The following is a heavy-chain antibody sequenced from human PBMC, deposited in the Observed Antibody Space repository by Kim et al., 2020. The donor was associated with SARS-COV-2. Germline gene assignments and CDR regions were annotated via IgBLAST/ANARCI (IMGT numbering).Heavy chain of an antibody. D-gene: IGHD2-2*01. Sequence: SETLSLTCTVSGASISNYYWNWIRQPPGKELEWMGYIFYSGTTNYNPSLKSRVTISLDTSKNQFSLKLTSVTAADTAVYFCARGGSNQLAQVWCHGTLVT. V-gene: IGHV4-59*13. CDR1: GASISNYY. CDR2: IFYSGTT. CDR3: ARGGSNQLAQV. J-gene: IGHJ1*01.